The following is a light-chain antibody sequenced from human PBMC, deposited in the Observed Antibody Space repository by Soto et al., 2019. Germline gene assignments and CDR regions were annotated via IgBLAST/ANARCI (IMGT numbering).Light chain of an antibody. CDR3: LQDYSYPYT. V-gene: IGKV1-6*01. CDR1: QGIRND. J-gene: IGKJ2*01. Sequence: AIQTTQSPSSLSASVGDRVTISCRASQGIRNDLGWYQQKPGKAPKLLIYAASSLQSGVPSRFSGSGSGTDFTLTISSLQPEDFAIYYCLQDYSYPYTFGQGTKLEIK. CDR2: AAS.